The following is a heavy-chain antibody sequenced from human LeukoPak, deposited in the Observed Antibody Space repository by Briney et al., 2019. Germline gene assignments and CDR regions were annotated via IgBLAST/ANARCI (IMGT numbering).Heavy chain of an antibody. Sequence: ASVKVSCKASGGTFSSYAISWVRQAPGQGLEWMGGIIPIFGTANYAQKFQGRVTITADESTSTAYMELSSLRSEDTAVYYCASGVVGYYDSSGYEDPPDYWGQGTLVAVSS. CDR3: ASGVVGYYDSSGYEDPPDY. J-gene: IGHJ4*02. D-gene: IGHD3-22*01. CDR2: IIPIFGTA. V-gene: IGHV1-69*13. CDR1: GGTFSSYA.